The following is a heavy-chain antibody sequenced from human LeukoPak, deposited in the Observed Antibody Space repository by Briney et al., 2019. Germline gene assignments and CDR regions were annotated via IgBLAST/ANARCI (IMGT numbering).Heavy chain of an antibody. Sequence: SETLSLTCAVYGGSFSGYYWSWIRQPPGKGLEWIGEINHSGSTNYNPSLKSRVTISVDTSKNQFSLKLSSVTAADTAVYYCARVVNCSGGSCLDYWGQGTLVTVSS. CDR3: ARVVNCSGGSCLDY. V-gene: IGHV4-34*09. J-gene: IGHJ4*02. D-gene: IGHD2-15*01. CDR2: INHSGST. CDR1: GGSFSGYY.